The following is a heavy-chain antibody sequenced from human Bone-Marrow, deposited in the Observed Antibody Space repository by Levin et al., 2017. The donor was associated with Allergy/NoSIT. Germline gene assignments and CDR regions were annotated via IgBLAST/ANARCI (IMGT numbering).Heavy chain of an antibody. CDR2: VYYTGTT. Sequence: SQTLSLTCTVSGGSIRSYYWSWIRQFPGRGLEWIGYVYYTGTTKYNDSLKGRLTISLDTSKNQFSLKLNSVTAADTAIYYCVRDQQMGRLDPWGQGTLVTVSS. CDR1: GGSIRSYY. CDR3: VRDQQMGRLDP. V-gene: IGHV4-59*01. D-gene: IGHD6-13*01. J-gene: IGHJ5*02.